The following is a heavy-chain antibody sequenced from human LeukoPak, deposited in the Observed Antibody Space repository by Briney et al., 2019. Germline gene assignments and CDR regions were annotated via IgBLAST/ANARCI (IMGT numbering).Heavy chain of an antibody. CDR3: AKDLSKQHLVGRGSGGNYYHMDV. D-gene: IGHD6-13*01. V-gene: IGHV3-23*01. CDR1: GFTFSGYA. Sequence: GGSLRLSCAASGFTFSGYAMCWVRQAPGKGLEWVSVISGSGSNTHYADSVKGRFTISRDNSKNTLYLQMNSLRAEDTAVYYCAKDLSKQHLVGRGSGGNYYHMDVWGKGTTVTISS. CDR2: ISGSGSNT. J-gene: IGHJ6*03.